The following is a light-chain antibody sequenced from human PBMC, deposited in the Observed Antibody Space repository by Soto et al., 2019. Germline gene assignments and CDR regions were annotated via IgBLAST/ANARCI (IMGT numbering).Light chain of an antibody. CDR2: GAS. CDR3: QQYNNWPFT. CDR1: QSVSSN. V-gene: IGKV3-15*01. Sequence: EIVLTQSPATLSLSPGERATLFCRASQSVSSNLAWYQQKPGQAPRLLIYGASTRATGIPARFSGSGSGTEFTLTISSLQSEDFAVYYCQQYNNWPFTFGQGTRLEIK. J-gene: IGKJ5*01.